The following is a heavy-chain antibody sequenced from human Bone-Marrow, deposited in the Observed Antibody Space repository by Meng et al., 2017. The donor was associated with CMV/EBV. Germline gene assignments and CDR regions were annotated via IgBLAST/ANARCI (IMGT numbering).Heavy chain of an antibody. CDR3: EAQRPGIGW. D-gene: IGHD6-19*01. J-gene: IGHJ4*02. Sequence: LTCTVSGGSINSSCYSWGWIRQPPGKGVEWIGSIYYSGSTYYNPSLKSRVTISVDTSKNQFSLKLSSVTAADTAVYYCEAQRPGIGWWGQGTLVTVSS. CDR1: GGSINSSCYS. V-gene: IGHV4-39*07. CDR2: IYYSGST.